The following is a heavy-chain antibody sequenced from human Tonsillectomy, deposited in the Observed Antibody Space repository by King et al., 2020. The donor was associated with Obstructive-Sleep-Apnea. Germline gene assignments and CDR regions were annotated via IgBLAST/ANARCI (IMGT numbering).Heavy chain of an antibody. CDR1: GFTFDDYA. Sequence: VQLVESGGGLVQPGRSLRLSCAASGFTFDDYAMHWVRQAPGKGLEWVSGISWNSGSIGYADSVKGRFTISRDNSKNSLYLQMNSLRVEDTALYYCAKAFLITMVRGNDAFDIWGQGTMVTVSS. CDR3: AKAFLITMVRGNDAFDI. D-gene: IGHD3-10*01. V-gene: IGHV3-9*01. CDR2: ISWNSGSI. J-gene: IGHJ3*02.